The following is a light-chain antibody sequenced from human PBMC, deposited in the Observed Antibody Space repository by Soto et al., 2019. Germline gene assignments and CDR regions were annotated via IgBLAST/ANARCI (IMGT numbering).Light chain of an antibody. CDR1: STDIGRYNY. V-gene: IGLV2-14*03. CDR3: CSYTSISTLGF. J-gene: IGLJ2*01. Sequence: QSVLAQPASVSGSPGQSITISCTGTSTDIGRYNYVSWYQQHPGKAPKLIIYDVSIRPSGVSNRFSGSKSGNTASLTISGLQAEDEADYYCCSYTSISTLGFFGGGTQLTVL. CDR2: DVS.